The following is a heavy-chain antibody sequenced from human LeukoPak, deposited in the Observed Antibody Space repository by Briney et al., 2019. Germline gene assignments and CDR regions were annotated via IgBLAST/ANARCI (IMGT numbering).Heavy chain of an antibody. Sequence: GSLRLSCAASGFTFSSYEMNWVRQAPGKGLQWIGSIHYSGTTYYNPSLKSRVTISVDTSKNQFSLKLSSVTAADTAVYYCARRAGAYSHPYDYWGQGTLVTVSS. D-gene: IGHD4/OR15-4a*01. CDR2: IHYSGTT. CDR3: ARRAGAYSHPYDY. CDR1: GFTFSSYE. V-gene: IGHV4-39*01. J-gene: IGHJ4*02.